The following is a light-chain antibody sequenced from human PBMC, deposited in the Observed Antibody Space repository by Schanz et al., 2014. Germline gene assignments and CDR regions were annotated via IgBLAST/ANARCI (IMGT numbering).Light chain of an antibody. CDR3: SSYAGSNFVV. V-gene: IGLV2-18*02. J-gene: IGLJ2*01. Sequence: QSALTQPPSVSGSPGQSVTISCTGTSSDIGSYNRVSWYQQPPGAAPKLIIYEVTYRPSGVPDRFSGSKSGSTASLTISGLQAEDEADYYCSSYAGSNFVVFGGGTKLTVL. CDR2: EVT. CDR1: SSDIGSYNR.